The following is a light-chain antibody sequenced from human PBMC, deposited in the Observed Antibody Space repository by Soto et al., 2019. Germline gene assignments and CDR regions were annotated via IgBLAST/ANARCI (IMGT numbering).Light chain of an antibody. CDR2: GAS. V-gene: IGKV3-15*01. CDR3: QQYNNWRRS. CDR1: QSVSSN. Sequence: EIVMTQSPATLSVSPGERATLSCRASQSVSSNLAWYQQKPGQAPRLLIYGASTRATGIPARFSGSGSGTEFTLTNSSLQSEDFAVYYCQQYNNWRRSFGQGTKLEIK. J-gene: IGKJ2*01.